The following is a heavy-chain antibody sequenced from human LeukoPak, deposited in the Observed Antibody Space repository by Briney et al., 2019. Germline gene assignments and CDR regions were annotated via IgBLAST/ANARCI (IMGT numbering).Heavy chain of an antibody. D-gene: IGHD4-23*01. CDR3: ARETVAEHAFDV. V-gene: IGHV4-59*12. J-gene: IGHJ3*01. CDR2: IYYSGST. CDR1: GGSISSYY. Sequence: SETLSLTCTVSGGSISSYYWSWIRQPPGKGLEWIGYIYYSGSTNYNPSLKSRVTISVDTSKNQFSLKLSSVTAADTAVYYCARETVAEHAFDVWGQGTLVTVSS.